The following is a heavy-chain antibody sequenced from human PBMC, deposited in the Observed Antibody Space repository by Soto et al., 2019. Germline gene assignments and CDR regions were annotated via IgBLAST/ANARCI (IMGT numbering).Heavy chain of an antibody. CDR1: GFTFSTAW. V-gene: IGHV3-15*07. D-gene: IGHD3-3*01. CDR3: TTDSDFTSKLVRFDY. CDR2: IKSQGNGETP. J-gene: IGHJ4*01. Sequence: VGSLRLSCAASGFTFSTAWINWVRHAPGKGLEWVGRIKSQGNGETPESAAPVWGIFGISRDDSRSMVYLGVIRLKTEDAAVFYCTTDSDFTSKLVRFDYWGLGTLFTVFS.